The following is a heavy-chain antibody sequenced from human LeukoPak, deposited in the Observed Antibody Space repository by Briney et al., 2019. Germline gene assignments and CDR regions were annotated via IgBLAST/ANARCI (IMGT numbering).Heavy chain of an antibody. Sequence: TSETLSLTCTVSGGSISSSSYYWSWIRQPPGKGLEWIGEINHSGSTNYNPSLKSRVTISVDTSKNQFSLKLSSVTAADTAVYYCARLSRVYLVRRGIYFQHWGQGTLVTVSS. CDR1: GGSISSSSYY. CDR2: INHSGST. D-gene: IGHD2-8*02. J-gene: IGHJ1*01. V-gene: IGHV4-39*07. CDR3: ARLSRVYLVRRGIYFQH.